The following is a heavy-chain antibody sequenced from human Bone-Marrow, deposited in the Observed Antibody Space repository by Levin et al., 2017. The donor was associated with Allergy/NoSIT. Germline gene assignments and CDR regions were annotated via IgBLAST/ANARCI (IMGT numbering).Heavy chain of an antibody. V-gene: IGHV2-70*11. Sequence: SGPTLVKPTQTLTLTCTFSGFSLSSSGMSVSWIRQPPGKALEWLARIDWDDDKYYTTSLKTRVTISKDTSKNQVVLRMTNMDPVDTAMYYCARTVTVSAVAFDIWGQGTMVTVSS. D-gene: IGHD2-8*01. CDR2: IDWDDDK. CDR1: GFSLSSSGMS. CDR3: ARTVTVSAVAFDI. J-gene: IGHJ3*02.